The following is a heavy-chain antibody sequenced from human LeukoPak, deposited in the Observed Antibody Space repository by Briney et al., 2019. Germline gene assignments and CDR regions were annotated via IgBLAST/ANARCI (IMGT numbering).Heavy chain of an antibody. D-gene: IGHD1-26*01. Sequence: PGGSLRLSCAASGFTVSSNFMSWVRQAPGKGLEWVSDIYSGGSTSYADSVKGRFTISRDNSKNTLYLQMNSLRAEDTAFYYCARVQYDGTYSHAFDIWGQGTMVTVSS. CDR1: GFTVSSNF. V-gene: IGHV3-53*01. CDR3: ARVQYDGTYSHAFDI. CDR2: IYSGGST. J-gene: IGHJ3*02.